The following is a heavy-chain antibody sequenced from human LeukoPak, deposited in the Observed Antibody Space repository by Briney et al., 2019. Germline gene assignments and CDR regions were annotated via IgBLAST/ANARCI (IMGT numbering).Heavy chain of an antibody. D-gene: IGHD6-13*01. CDR2: ISYVGSNK. Sequence: GGSLRLSCAASGFTFSSYSMHWVRQAPGKGLEWVEVISYVGSNKYYEDSVKGRFTISRDNSKNTLYLQINSLRAEDTAVYYCARVGYSSSWYPPFHYYYGMDVWGQGTTVTVSS. CDR3: ARVGYSSSWYPPFHYYYGMDV. CDR1: GFTFSSYS. V-gene: IGHV3-30*04. J-gene: IGHJ6*02.